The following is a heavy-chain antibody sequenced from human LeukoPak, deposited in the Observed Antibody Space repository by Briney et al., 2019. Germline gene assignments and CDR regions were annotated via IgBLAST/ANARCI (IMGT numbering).Heavy chain of an antibody. J-gene: IGHJ4*02. CDR1: GYSFTSYW. D-gene: IGHD2-2*01. CDR3: ARGYCSSTSCYEHWDY. CDR2: IYPGDSDT. V-gene: IGHV5-51*01. Sequence: GESLKISCKGSGYSFTSYWIGWVRQMPGKGLEWMGIIYPGDSDTRYSPSFRGQVTISADKSISTAYLQWSSLKASDTAMYYCARGYCSSTSCYEHWDYWGQGTLVTVSS.